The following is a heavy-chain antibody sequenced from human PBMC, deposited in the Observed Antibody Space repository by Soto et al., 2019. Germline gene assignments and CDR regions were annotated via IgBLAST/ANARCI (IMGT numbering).Heavy chain of an antibody. Sequence: PGESLKISGKGSGYSFTSYWIGWVRQMPGKGLEWMGIIYPGDSATRYSPSFQGQVTISADKSIRAAYLQWSSLKASDTAMYYCARSPFGVTPDAFDIWGQGTMVTVSS. CDR1: GYSFTSYW. D-gene: IGHD3-10*01. V-gene: IGHV5-51*01. CDR2: IYPGDSAT. J-gene: IGHJ3*02. CDR3: ARSPFGVTPDAFDI.